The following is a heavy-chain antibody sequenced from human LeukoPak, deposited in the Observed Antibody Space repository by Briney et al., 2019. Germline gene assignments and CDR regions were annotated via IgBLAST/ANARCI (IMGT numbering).Heavy chain of an antibody. CDR2: IYPGDSDT. CDR3: ARHRKYNWGIRPTDAFDI. D-gene: IGHD1-1*01. V-gene: IGHV5-51*01. Sequence: GESLKISCKGSGYSFTSYWIGWVRQMPGKGLEWMRIIYPGDSDTRYSPSFQGQVTISADKSISTAYLQWSSLKASDTAMYYCARHRKYNWGIRPTDAFDIWGQGTMVTVSS. J-gene: IGHJ3*02. CDR1: GYSFTSYW.